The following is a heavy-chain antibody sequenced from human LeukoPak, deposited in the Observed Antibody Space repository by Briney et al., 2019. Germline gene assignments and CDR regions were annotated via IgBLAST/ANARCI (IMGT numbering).Heavy chain of an antibody. CDR3: AKDGADCSSTSCYNLAFDI. D-gene: IGHD2-2*02. Sequence: GGSLRLSCAVSGITLSNYGMSWVRQAPGKGLEWVAVISYDGSNKYYADSVKGRFTISRDNSKNTLYLQMNSLRAEDTAVYYCAKDGADCSSTSCYNLAFDIWGQGTMVTVSS. V-gene: IGHV3-30*18. CDR1: GITLSNYG. CDR2: ISYDGSNK. J-gene: IGHJ3*02.